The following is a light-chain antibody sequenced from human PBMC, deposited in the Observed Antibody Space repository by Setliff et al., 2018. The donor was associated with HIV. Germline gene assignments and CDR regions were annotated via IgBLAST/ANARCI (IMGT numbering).Light chain of an antibody. CDR1: SSDVGGYNY. Sequence: QSALTQPPSASGSPGQSVTISCSGSSSDVGGYNYVYWYQQHPGKAPKLMIYEVNKRLSGVPDRFSGSKSANTASLTVSGLQAEDEADYYCSSYAGSNSFVFGTGTKVTVL. V-gene: IGLV2-8*01. J-gene: IGLJ1*01. CDR3: SSYAGSNSFV. CDR2: EVN.